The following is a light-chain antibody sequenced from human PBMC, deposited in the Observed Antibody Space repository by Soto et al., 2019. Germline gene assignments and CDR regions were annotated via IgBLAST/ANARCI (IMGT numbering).Light chain of an antibody. CDR2: LGS. Sequence: DIVMTQSPLSLPVTPGEPASMSCRSSQSLIHSNGYNYLACFLQKAGQSPQLLIYLGSSRAAGVRDRFSGSGSGRDLTLQLSRVEAEDVGVYYCMQLLQTPLTSGGGTTGDIK. J-gene: IGKJ4*01. CDR3: MQLLQTPLT. V-gene: IGKV2-28*01. CDR1: QSLIHSNGYNY.